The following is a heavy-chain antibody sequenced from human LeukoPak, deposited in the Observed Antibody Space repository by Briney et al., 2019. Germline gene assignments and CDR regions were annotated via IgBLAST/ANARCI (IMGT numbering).Heavy chain of an antibody. CDR3: ARVHTDIVVVVAATHYYYGMDV. CDR1: GYTFTSYG. J-gene: IGHJ6*02. D-gene: IGHD2-15*01. CDR2: ISAYNGNT. V-gene: IGHV1-18*01. Sequence: ASVKVSCKASGYTFTSYGISWVRQAPGQGLEWMGWISAYNGNTNYAQKLQGRVTMTTDTSTSTAYMELRSLRSDDTAVYYCARVHTDIVVVVAATHYYYGMDVWGQGTTVTVSS.